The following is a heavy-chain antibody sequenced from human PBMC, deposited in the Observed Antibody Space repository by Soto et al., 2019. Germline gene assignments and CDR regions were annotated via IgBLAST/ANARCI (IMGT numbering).Heavy chain of an antibody. CDR3: AKGPGWELPRTGLGGMDV. CDR1: GFTFSSYG. J-gene: IGHJ6*02. D-gene: IGHD1-26*01. V-gene: IGHV3-30*18. CDR2: ISYDGSNK. Sequence: QVQLVESGGGVVQPGRSLRLSCAASGFTFSSYGMHWVRQAPGKGLEWVAVISYDGSNKYYADSVKGRFTISRENSKNTLYLQMNSLRAEDTAVYYCAKGPGWELPRTGLGGMDVWGQGTTVTVSS.